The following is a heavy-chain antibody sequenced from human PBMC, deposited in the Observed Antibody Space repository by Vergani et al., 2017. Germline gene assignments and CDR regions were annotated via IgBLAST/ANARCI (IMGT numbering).Heavy chain of an antibody. D-gene: IGHD2-8*01. Sequence: QVQLQESGPGLVKPSQTLSLTCTVSGGSISSGGYYWSWIRQHPGKGLEWIGYIYYSGSTYYNPSLKSRVTISVDTSKNQFSLKLSSVTAEDTAVYYCARAPRARYCTNGVCYTVDDAFDIWGQGTMVTVSS. J-gene: IGHJ3*02. CDR2: IYYSGST. CDR1: GGSISSGGYY. CDR3: ARAPRARYCTNGVCYTVDDAFDI. V-gene: IGHV4-31*03.